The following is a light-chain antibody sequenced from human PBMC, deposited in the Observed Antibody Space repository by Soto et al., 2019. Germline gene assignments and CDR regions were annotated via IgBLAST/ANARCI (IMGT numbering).Light chain of an antibody. Sequence: DIQLTQSPSFLSASVGDRVTITCRASQGISRYLGWYQQKPGKAPKLLVYAASTLQSGVPSRFSGSGSGTEFTLTISSLQPEDFATYYCQQLYSYPLTFGGGTKVEIK. CDR3: QQLYSYPLT. J-gene: IGKJ4*01. CDR1: QGISRY. V-gene: IGKV1-9*01. CDR2: AAS.